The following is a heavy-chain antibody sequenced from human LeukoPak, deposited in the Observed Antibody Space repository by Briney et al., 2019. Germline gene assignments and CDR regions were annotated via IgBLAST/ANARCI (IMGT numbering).Heavy chain of an antibody. J-gene: IGHJ5*02. CDR2: INPSGGST. Sequence: GASVKVSCKASGYTFTSYYMHWVRQAPGQGLEWMGIINPSGGSTSYAQKFQGRVTMTRDTSTSTVYMELSSLRSEDTAVYYCASYCSSTSCYEDWFDPWGQGTLVTVSS. CDR1: GYTFTSYY. V-gene: IGHV1-46*01. D-gene: IGHD2-2*01. CDR3: ASYCSSTSCYEDWFDP.